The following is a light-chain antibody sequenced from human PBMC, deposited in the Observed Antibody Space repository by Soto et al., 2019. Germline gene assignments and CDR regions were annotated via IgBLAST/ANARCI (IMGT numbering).Light chain of an antibody. V-gene: IGKV3-11*01. CDR3: QQRTDWPLT. CDR1: QSVSSY. CDR2: DAS. Sequence: EIVLTQSPATLSLSPGERATLSCRASQSVSSYLAWYQQKPGQAPRLLIYDASNRGSGIPARFSGSGSGTDFTLTISSLEPDDFAVYYCQQRTDWPLTFGGGTKVEI. J-gene: IGKJ4*01.